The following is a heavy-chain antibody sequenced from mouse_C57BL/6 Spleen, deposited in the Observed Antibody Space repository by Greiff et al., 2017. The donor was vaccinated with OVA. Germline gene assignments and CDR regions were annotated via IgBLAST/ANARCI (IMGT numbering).Heavy chain of an antibody. V-gene: IGHV1-80*01. J-gene: IGHJ1*03. Sequence: QVQLPQSGAELVKPGASVKISCKASGYAFSSYWLNWVKQRPGKGLEWIGQIYPGDGDTNYNGKFKGKATLTADKSSSTAYMQLSSLTSEDSAVYFCARNNYGSSYWYFDVWGTGTTVTVSS. D-gene: IGHD1-1*01. CDR3: ARNNYGSSYWYFDV. CDR2: IYPGDGDT. CDR1: GYAFSSYW.